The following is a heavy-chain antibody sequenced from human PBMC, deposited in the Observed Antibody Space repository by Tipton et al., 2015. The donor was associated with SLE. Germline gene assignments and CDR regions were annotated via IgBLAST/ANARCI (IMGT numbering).Heavy chain of an antibody. D-gene: IGHD5-18*01. Sequence: SLRLSCAASGFTFSRYEMNWVRQAPGKGLEWVANIKQDGSEKYYVDSVKGRFTISRDNAKNSLYLQMNSLRAEDTAVYYCAREEQLWLYYFDYWGQGTLVTVSS. CDR2: IKQDGSEK. J-gene: IGHJ4*02. V-gene: IGHV3-7*03. CDR3: AREEQLWLYYFDY. CDR1: GFTFSRYE.